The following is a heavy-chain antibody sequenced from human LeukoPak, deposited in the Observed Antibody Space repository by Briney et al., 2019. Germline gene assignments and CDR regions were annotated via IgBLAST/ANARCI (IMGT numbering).Heavy chain of an antibody. CDR3: ARDGGKRSVPAAINH. CDR2: ISWNSGSI. CDR1: GFTFDDYA. V-gene: IGHV3-9*01. D-gene: IGHD2-2*01. Sequence: PGRSLRLSCAPSGFTFDDYAMHWVRQAPGKGLEWVSGISWNSGSIGYADSVKGRFTISRDNAKNSLYLQMNSLRAEDTAVYYCARDGGKRSVPAAINHWGQGTLVTVSS. J-gene: IGHJ5*02.